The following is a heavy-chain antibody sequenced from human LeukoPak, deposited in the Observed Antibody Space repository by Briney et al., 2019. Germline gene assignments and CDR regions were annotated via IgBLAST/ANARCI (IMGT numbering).Heavy chain of an antibody. CDR2: IVYDGSNK. D-gene: IGHD1-26*01. CDR3: ATPSGSYRHVDY. Sequence: GGSLRLSCAASGFTFSSYIMHWVRQAPGKGLEWVAVIVYDGSNKYYADSVKGRFTISRDNSKNTLYLQMNSLRTEDTAVYYCATPSGSYRHVDYWGQGTLVTVSS. J-gene: IGHJ4*02. V-gene: IGHV3-30-3*01. CDR1: GFTFSSYI.